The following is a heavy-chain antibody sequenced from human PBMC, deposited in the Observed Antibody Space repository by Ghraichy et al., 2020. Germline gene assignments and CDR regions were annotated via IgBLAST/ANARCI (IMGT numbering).Heavy chain of an antibody. CDR1: GYSISTDYY. CDR2: IFHTGTT. Sequence: SETLSLTCAVSGYSISTDYYWGWIRQPPGKGLEWVGSIFHTGTTYYNPSLKSRVTISVDTSKNQFSLKLSSVIAADTAVYYCARTYSSSWYGIDYWGQGTLVTVSS. J-gene: IGHJ4*02. D-gene: IGHD6-13*01. V-gene: IGHV4-38-2*01. CDR3: ARTYSSSWYGIDY.